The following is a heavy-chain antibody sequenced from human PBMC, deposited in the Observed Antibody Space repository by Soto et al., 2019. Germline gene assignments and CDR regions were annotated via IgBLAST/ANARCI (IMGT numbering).Heavy chain of an antibody. CDR1: GGTFSSYA. D-gene: IGHD3-10*01. V-gene: IGHV1-69*12. CDR3: ARVSYGSGRQYYYYGMDV. J-gene: IGHJ6*02. Sequence: QVQLVQSGAEVKKPGSSVKVSCKASGGTFSSYAISWVRQAPGQGLEWMGGIIPIFGTANYAQKFQGRVTITAEESTRTAYMELSSLRSEDTAVYYCARVSYGSGRQYYYYGMDVWGQGTTVTVSS. CDR2: IIPIFGTA.